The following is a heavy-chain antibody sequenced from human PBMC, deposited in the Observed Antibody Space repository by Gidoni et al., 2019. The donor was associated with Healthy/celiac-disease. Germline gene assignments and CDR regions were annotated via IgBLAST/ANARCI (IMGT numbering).Heavy chain of an antibody. Sequence: QVQLVQSGAEVKKPGASVKVSCKASGYTFTSYAMHWVRQAPGQRLEWMGWINAGNGNTKYSQKFQGRVTITRDTSAGTAYMELSSLRSEDTAVYYCARLLVVGASVYFDLWGRGTLGTVSS. CDR3: ARLLVVGASVYFDL. CDR2: INAGNGNT. CDR1: GYTFTSYA. J-gene: IGHJ2*01. D-gene: IGHD1-26*01. V-gene: IGHV1-3*01.